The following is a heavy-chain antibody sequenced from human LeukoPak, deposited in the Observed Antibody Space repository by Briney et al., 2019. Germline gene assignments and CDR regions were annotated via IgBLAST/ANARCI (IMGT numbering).Heavy chain of an antibody. V-gene: IGHV5-51*01. J-gene: IGHJ4*02. CDR2: INPRDSDT. CDR3: ARERWGNLDY. Sequence: GESLKISCKCSGYSFTSYWIGWVRQMPGKGLEWMAMINPRDSDTRYSPSFQGQVTISVDKSVSTTFLQWNSLRASDTAMYYCARERWGNLDYWGRGALVTVSS. D-gene: IGHD4-23*01. CDR1: GYSFTSYW.